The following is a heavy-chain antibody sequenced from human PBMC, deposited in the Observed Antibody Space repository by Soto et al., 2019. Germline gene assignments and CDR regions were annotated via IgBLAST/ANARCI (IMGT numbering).Heavy chain of an antibody. CDR2: IVVGSGNT. CDR1: GFTFTSSA. V-gene: IGHV1-58*01. Sequence: SVKVSCKASGFTFTSSAVQWVRQARGQRLEWIGWIVVGSGNTNYAQKFQERVTITRDMSTSTAYMELSSLRSEDTAVYYCAAETHPPAYDSSGYSDYWGQGTLVTSPQ. D-gene: IGHD3-22*01. CDR3: AAETHPPAYDSSGYSDY. J-gene: IGHJ4*02.